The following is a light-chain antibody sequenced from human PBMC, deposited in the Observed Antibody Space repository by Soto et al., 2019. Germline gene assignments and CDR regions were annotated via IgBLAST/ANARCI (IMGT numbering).Light chain of an antibody. V-gene: IGKV1-12*01. CDR1: QDISGW. Sequence: DIQMTQSPSSVSASVGDRVTITCRASQDISGWLAWYQQKPGKAPKLLIYAASTLQSGVPSRFSGSGSGTDFTLTISCLQSEDFATYYCQQYYSYRTFGQGTKVDIK. J-gene: IGKJ1*01. CDR2: AAS. CDR3: QQYYSYRT.